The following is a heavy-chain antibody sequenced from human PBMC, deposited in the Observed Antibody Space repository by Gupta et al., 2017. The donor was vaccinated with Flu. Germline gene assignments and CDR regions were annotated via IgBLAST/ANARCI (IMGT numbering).Heavy chain of an antibody. Sequence: TYYNPSLKSRVTISVDTSKNQFSLKLSSVTAADTAVYYCARDPGWNYFSMWGQGTLVTVSS. V-gene: IGHV4-31*02. CDR2: T. J-gene: IGHJ4*02. D-gene: IGHD1-7*01. CDR3: ARDPGWNYFSM.